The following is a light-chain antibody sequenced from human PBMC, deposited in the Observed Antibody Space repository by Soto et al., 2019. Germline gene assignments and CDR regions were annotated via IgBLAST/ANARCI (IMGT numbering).Light chain of an antibody. CDR2: DAS. V-gene: IGKV3-20*01. CDR1: QSVTSSY. CDR3: HQYGTSPLT. J-gene: IGKJ3*01. Sequence: EIVLTQSPGTLSLSPGERATLTCRASQSVTSSYLAWYQQKPGQAPRLLMYDASSRATGIPDRFSGSGSGTDFTLTISRLEPEDFVVYYCHQYGTSPLTFGPGTKVDIK.